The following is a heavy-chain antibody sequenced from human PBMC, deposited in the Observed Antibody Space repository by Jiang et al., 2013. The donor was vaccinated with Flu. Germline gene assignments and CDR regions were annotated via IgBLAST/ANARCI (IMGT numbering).Heavy chain of an antibody. V-gene: IGHV1-69*01. J-gene: IGHJ6*02. CDR2: IIPIFGTA. D-gene: IGHD6-19*01. CDR1: GGTFSSYA. CDR3: ARRMTGEAVAGYYYYYGMDV. Sequence: QLVESGAEVKKPGSSVKVSCKASGGTFSSYAISWVRQAPGQGLEWMGGIIPIFGTANYAQKFQGRVTITADESTSTAYMELSSLRSEDTAVYYCARRMTGEAVAGYYYYYGMDVWGQGTTVTVSS.